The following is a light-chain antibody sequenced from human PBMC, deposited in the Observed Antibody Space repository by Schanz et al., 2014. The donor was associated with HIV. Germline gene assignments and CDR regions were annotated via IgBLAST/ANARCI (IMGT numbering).Light chain of an antibody. CDR2: EVS. CDR1: ISDVGSYNL. V-gene: IGLV2-8*01. CDR3: SSYAGSNNLV. J-gene: IGLJ2*01. Sequence: QSALTQSASVSGSPGQSITISCTGTISDVGSYNLVSWYQQHPGKAPKLMIYEVSKRPSGVPDRFSGSKSGNTASLTVSGLQAEDEANYYCSSYAGSNNLVFGGGTKLTVL.